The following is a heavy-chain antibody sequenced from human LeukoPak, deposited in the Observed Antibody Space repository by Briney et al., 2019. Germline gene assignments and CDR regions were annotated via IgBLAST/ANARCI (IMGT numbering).Heavy chain of an antibody. Sequence: ASVKVSCKASGYTFTIYGITWVRQAPGQGLEWMGWISAYNGNTNYAQKLQGRVTMTTDTSTSTAYMELKSLRSDDTAVYYCARAPYCSSSCCPGYFQHWGQGTLVTVSS. CDR1: GYTFTIYG. V-gene: IGHV1-18*01. CDR3: ARAPYCSSSCCPGYFQH. J-gene: IGHJ1*01. CDR2: ISAYNGNT. D-gene: IGHD2-2*01.